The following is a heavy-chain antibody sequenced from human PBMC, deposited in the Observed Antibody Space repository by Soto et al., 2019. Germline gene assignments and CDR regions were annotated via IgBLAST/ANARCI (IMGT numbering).Heavy chain of an antibody. Sequence: SETLSLTCTVSGCSIISYYWSWIRQPPGKGLEWIGYIYYSGSTNYNPSLKSRVTISVDTSKNQFSLKLSSVTAADTAVYYCARTLYSYGPPLDYWGQGTLVTVSS. D-gene: IGHD5-18*01. CDR2: IYYSGST. J-gene: IGHJ4*02. CDR3: ARTLYSYGPPLDY. CDR1: GCSIISYY. V-gene: IGHV4-59*01.